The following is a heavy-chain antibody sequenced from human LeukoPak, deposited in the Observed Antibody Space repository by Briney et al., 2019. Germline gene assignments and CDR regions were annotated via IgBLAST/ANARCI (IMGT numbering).Heavy chain of an antibody. J-gene: IGHJ6*02. V-gene: IGHV3-13*01. D-gene: IGHD5-18*01. CDR3: ARDTAMVTDYYGMDV. CDR1: GFTFSSYD. CDR2: ISTAGDT. Sequence: PGGSLRLSCAASGFTFSSYDMHWVRQATGKGLEWVSVISTAGDTYYPGSVKGRFTISRDNAKNTLYLQMNSLRAEDTAVYYCARDTAMVTDYYGMDVWGQGTTVTVSS.